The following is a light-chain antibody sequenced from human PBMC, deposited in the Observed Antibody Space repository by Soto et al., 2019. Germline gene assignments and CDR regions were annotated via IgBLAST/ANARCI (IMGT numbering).Light chain of an antibody. CDR3: QQYYSCPPT. CDR2: AAS. CDR1: QNVNTY. J-gene: IGKJ1*01. Sequence: IQMTQSPSSLSASVGDRVTITCQTSQNVNTYLNWYQQKPGQAPELLIYAASTLQSGVPSRFSGSGSGTDFTLTISCLQSEDFATYYCQQYYSCPPTFGQGTKVDIK. V-gene: IGKV1-39*01.